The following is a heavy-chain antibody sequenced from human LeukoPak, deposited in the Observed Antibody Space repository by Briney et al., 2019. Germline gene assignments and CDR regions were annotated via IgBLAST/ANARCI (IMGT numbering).Heavy chain of an antibody. CDR1: GGSFRGYY. D-gene: IGHD3-10*01. V-gene: IGHV4-34*01. CDR3: ATGLHTRYGSGSYYSPARYYFDY. Sequence: AETLSLTYAVYGGSFRGYYWSWIPQPPGKALECIGEINHSGSTNYHPSLNSRVTISEGTSKMQVSMKLSYVTAADAAVYYCATGLHTRYGSGSYYSPARYYFDYWGQGTLVTVSS. CDR2: INHSGST. J-gene: IGHJ4*02.